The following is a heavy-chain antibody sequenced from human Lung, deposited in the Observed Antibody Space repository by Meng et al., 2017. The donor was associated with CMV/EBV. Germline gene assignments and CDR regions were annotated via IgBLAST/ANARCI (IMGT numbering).Heavy chain of an antibody. CDR3: ARVSKGGSYRFDP. Sequence: LVRAGADVKKPGPSVRASCKASGYTFNTYYMHLMRQAPGQWLEWMGVINPRCCSSIYAQRFQGRVTMTSDTSTTTVYMDLSSLRSEDTAVYYCARVSKGGSYRFDPWGQGTLVTVSS. V-gene: IGHV1-46*02. J-gene: IGHJ5*02. D-gene: IGHD1-26*01. CDR1: GYTFNTYY. CDR2: INPRCCSS.